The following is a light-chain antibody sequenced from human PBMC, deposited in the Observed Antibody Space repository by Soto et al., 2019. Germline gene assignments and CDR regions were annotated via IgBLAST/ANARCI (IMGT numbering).Light chain of an antibody. CDR2: DVT. Sequence: QSVLTQPASVSGSPGQSITISCTGTSTDVSGYNYVSWYQHHPGKAPKLIVYDVTNRPSGVSNPCSGSKSGNTASLTISVLQPEDEADYYCSSYTTSNTRQIVFGTGTKLTVL. CDR3: SSYTTSNTRQIV. CDR1: STDVSGYNY. V-gene: IGLV2-14*03. J-gene: IGLJ1*01.